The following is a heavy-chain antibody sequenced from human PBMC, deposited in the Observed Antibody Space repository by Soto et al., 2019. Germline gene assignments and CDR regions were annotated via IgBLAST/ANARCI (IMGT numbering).Heavy chain of an antibody. J-gene: IGHJ6*02. D-gene: IGHD3-10*01. CDR1: GFTFSSYG. CDR3: AKGEYYYGSGSPYYGMDV. V-gene: IGHV3-30*18. Sequence: VQLLESGGGLVQPGGSLRLSCAASGFTFSSYGMHWVRQAPGKGLEWVAVISYDGSNKYYADSVKGRFTISRDSSKNTLYLEMNSLRAEDTAVYYCAKGEYYYGSGSPYYGMDVWGQGTTVTVSS. CDR2: ISYDGSNK.